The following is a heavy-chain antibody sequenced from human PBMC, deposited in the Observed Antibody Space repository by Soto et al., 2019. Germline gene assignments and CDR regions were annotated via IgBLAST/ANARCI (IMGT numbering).Heavy chain of an antibody. CDR1: GYSFTTYG. CDR2: ISPYNGKT. V-gene: IGHV1-18*01. Sequence: ASVKVSCKASGYSFTTYGIFWVRQAPGQGLEWMGWISPYNGKTNYAQKLQGRVTMTTDTSTSTAYMELRSLRSDDTAVYYCARSSGSDPYYYYGMDVWGQGTTVTVSS. J-gene: IGHJ6*02. D-gene: IGHD3-10*01. CDR3: ARSSGSDPYYYYGMDV.